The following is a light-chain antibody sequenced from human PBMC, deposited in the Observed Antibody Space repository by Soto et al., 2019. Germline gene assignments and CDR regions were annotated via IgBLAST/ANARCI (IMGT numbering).Light chain of an antibody. J-gene: IGKJ5*01. CDR2: FGS. Sequence: EIVMTPSPLTLPVTPGEPASISCRSSQSLLYNNTYNYLDWYVQKPGQSSQLLIYFGSNRAPGVPDRFSGSGSGTDFTLKINRVEAEDVGTYYCMQALQSLTFGQGTRLE. CDR1: QSLLYNNTYNY. V-gene: IGKV2-28*01. CDR3: MQALQSLT.